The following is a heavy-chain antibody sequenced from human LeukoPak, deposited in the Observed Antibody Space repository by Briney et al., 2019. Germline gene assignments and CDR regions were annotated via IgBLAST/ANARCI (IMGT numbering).Heavy chain of an antibody. Sequence: PGGSLRLSCAASGFTFSSYAMHWVRQAPGKGLEWVSGINWNGGSTGYADSVKGRFTISRDNAKNSLYLQMNSLRAEDTALYHCARGGYYDSSGYKDYWGQGTLVTVSS. D-gene: IGHD3-22*01. J-gene: IGHJ4*02. CDR2: INWNGGST. CDR1: GFTFSSYA. CDR3: ARGGYYDSSGYKDY. V-gene: IGHV3-20*01.